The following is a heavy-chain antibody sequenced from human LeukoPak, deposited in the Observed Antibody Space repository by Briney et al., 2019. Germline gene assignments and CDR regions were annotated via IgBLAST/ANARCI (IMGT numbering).Heavy chain of an antibody. V-gene: IGHV3-30*02. CDR3: AKDDDTTIVVVPAAIHWFDP. D-gene: IGHD2-2*01. CDR2: IRYDGSNK. Sequence: GGSLRLSCAASGFTFSSYGMHWVRQAPGKGLEWVAFIRYDGSNKYYADSVKGRFTISRDNSKNTLYLQMNSLRAEDTAVYYCAKDDDTTIVVVPAAIHWFDPWGQGTLVTVST. CDR1: GFTFSSYG. J-gene: IGHJ5*02.